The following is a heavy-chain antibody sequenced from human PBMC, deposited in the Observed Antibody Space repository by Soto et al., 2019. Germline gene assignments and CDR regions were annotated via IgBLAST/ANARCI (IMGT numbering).Heavy chain of an antibody. CDR3: ARDRRYCSSTSCNWFDP. CDR2: IIPIFGTA. CDR1: GGTFSSYA. Sequence: QVQLVQSGAEVKKPGSSMKVSCKASGGTFSSYAISWVRQAPGQGLEWMGGIIPIFGTANYAQKFQGRVTITADESTSTAYMELSSLRSEDTAVYYCARDRRYCSSTSCNWFDPWGQGTLVTVSS. J-gene: IGHJ5*02. D-gene: IGHD2-2*01. V-gene: IGHV1-69*01.